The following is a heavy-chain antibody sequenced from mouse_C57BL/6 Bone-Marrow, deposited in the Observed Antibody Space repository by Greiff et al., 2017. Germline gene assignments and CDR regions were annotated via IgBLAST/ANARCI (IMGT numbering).Heavy chain of an antibody. Sequence: VQLQQPGAELVKPGASVKMSCKASGYTFTSYWITWVKQRPGQGLEWIGDIYPTSGRTNYNEKFKSKAILTVDTSSNTAYMQRSSLTSEESAVFYCAGSGPLGRSFDYWGEGTTLTVAS. CDR2: IYPTSGRT. J-gene: IGHJ2*01. CDR1: GYTFTSYW. D-gene: IGHD4-1*01. CDR3: AGSGPLGRSFDY. V-gene: IGHV1-55*01.